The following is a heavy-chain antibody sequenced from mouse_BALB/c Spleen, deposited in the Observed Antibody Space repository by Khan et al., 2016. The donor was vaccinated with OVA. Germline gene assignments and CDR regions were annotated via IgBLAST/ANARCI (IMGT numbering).Heavy chain of an antibody. D-gene: IGHD1-1*01. Sequence: QVQLQQSGPELVKPGASVRISCKTSGYTFTNYYIHWVRQRPGQGLEWIGWIYPGNVNTKYNEKFKGKAILTAEQTTRNAYMQHSRLTSEDSAFYFLTIADCSSRICTMDYWGLGTSVTVSS. CDR3: TIADCSSRICTMDY. CDR2: IYPGNVNT. CDR1: GYTFTNYY. V-gene: IGHV1S56*01. J-gene: IGHJ4*01.